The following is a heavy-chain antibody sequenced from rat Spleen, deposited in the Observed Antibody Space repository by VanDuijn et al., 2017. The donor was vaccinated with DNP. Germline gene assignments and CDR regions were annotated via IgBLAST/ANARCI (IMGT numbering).Heavy chain of an antibody. CDR2: ITSSGGST. V-gene: IGHV5-27*01. J-gene: IGHJ2*01. Sequence: EVQLVESGGGLVQPGRSLKLSCAASGFTFSNYYMAWVRQVPGKGLEWVASITSSGGSTYYPDSVKGRFTISRDNAKNTLYLQMNSLRSEDTATYYCTRVGDYHFDYWGQGVMVTVSS. CDR1: GFTFSNYY. D-gene: IGHD1-6*01. CDR3: TRVGDYHFDY.